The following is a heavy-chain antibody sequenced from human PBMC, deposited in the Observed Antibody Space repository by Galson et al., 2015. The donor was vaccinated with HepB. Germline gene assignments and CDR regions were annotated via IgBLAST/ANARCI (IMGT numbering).Heavy chain of an antibody. V-gene: IGHV3-23*01. CDR3: AKDFSDQGLLWFGELSPDAFDI. J-gene: IGHJ3*02. CDR2: ISGSGGST. Sequence: SLRLSCAASGFTFSTYAMSWVRQAPGKGLEWVSIISGSGGSTYYADSVKGRFTISRDNSKNTLYLQMNSLRAEDTAVYYCAKDFSDQGLLWFGELSPDAFDIWGQGTMVTVSS. D-gene: IGHD3-10*01. CDR1: GFTFSTYA.